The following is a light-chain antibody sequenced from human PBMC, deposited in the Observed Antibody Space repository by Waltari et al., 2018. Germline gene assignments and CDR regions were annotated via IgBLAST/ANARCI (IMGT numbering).Light chain of an antibody. CDR3: QQYYSYYT. Sequence: DIKMTQSPSTLSASVGDRVTITCRASQSINSWLAWYQQKPGRAPKLIIYEASSVESGVPSRFSCSGSWTECTLIISSLQPDDFATYYCQQYYSYYTFGQGTKLEIK. CDR2: EAS. J-gene: IGKJ2*01. CDR1: QSINSW. V-gene: IGKV1-5*03.